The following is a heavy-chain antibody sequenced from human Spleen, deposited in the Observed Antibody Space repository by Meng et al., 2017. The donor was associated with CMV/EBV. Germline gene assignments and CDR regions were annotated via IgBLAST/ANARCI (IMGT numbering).Heavy chain of an antibody. D-gene: IGHD3-22*01. V-gene: IGHV3-23*01. J-gene: IGHJ4*02. CDR2: ISGVGGST. CDR3: AKTPVEVVPINCYFDY. Sequence: GESLKISCAASGFTFSNYAMSWVRQAPGKGLEWVSAISGVGGSTYYADSVKGRFTISRDNSKNTLYLQMGSLRAEDTAVYFCAKTPVEVVPINCYFDYWGQGTLVTVSS. CDR1: GFTFSNYA.